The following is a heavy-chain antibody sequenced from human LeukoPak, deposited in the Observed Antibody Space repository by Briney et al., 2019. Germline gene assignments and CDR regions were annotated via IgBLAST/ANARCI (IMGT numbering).Heavy chain of an antibody. CDR3: ARAPLTTATSDYFDL. J-gene: IGHJ4*02. V-gene: IGHV4-30-4*01. CDR2: IYYSGIT. Sequence: SETLSLTCTVSGGSISTNDYFWSWIRQSPEKGLEWIGYIYYSGITKSNPSLESRLTLSVDTSKNQLSLRLTSVTAADTAVYYCARAPLTTATSDYFDLWGLGTLVTVSS. CDR1: GGSISTNDYF. D-gene: IGHD4-17*01.